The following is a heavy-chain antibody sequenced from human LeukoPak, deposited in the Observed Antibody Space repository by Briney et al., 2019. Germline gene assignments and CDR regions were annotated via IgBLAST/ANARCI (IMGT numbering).Heavy chain of an antibody. V-gene: IGHV3-30*03. Sequence: PGRSLRLSCAASGFTFSSYGMHWVRQAPGKGLEWVAVISYDGSNKYYADSVKGRFTISRDNSKNTLYLQMNSLRAEDTAVYYCARDYYDFWSGSLLSNWFDPWGQGTLVTVSS. D-gene: IGHD3-3*01. CDR2: ISYDGSNK. J-gene: IGHJ5*02. CDR1: GFTFSSYG. CDR3: ARDYYDFWSGSLLSNWFDP.